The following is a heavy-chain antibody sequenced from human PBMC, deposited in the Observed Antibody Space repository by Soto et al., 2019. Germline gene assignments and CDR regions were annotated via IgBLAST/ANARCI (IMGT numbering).Heavy chain of an antibody. Sequence: ASVKVSCKASGYTFTSYGISWVRQAPGQGLERMGWISAYNGNTNYAQKLQGRVTMTTDTSTSTAYMELRSLRSDDTAVYYCARIQPSRYCSSTSCRAGGYYYYYYMDVWGKGTTVTVSS. CDR2: ISAYNGNT. CDR1: GYTFTSYG. CDR3: ARIQPSRYCSSTSCRAGGYYYYYYMDV. D-gene: IGHD2-2*01. J-gene: IGHJ6*03. V-gene: IGHV1-18*01.